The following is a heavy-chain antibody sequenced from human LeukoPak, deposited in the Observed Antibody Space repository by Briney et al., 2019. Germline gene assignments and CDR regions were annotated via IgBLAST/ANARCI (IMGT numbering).Heavy chain of an antibody. V-gene: IGHV3-7*01. CDR2: IKQDGSEK. CDR3: AREWQGGIAAAGTRIEGDY. D-gene: IGHD6-13*01. CDR1: GFSVSGYW. J-gene: IGHJ4*02. Sequence: GSLRLSCAVSGFSVSGYWMTWVCQAPGKGLEWVANIKQDGSEKNYVDSVKGRFTISGDNAENSLFLQMNSLRVEDTAVYYCAREWQGGIAAAGTRIEGDYWGQGTLVAVSS.